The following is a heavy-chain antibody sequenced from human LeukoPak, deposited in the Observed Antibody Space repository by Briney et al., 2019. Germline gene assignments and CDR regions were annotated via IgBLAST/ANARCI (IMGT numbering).Heavy chain of an antibody. CDR1: GFTFSTYS. J-gene: IGHJ6*02. CDR2: ISSSSSII. V-gene: IGHV3-48*04. CDR3: ARDRVRGVIMDDYYYYGMDV. Sequence: PGGSLRLSCAASGFTFSTYSMNWVRQAPGKGLEWVSYISSSSSIIYYADSVKGRFTISRDNAKNSLYLQMNSLRAEDTAVYYCARDRVRGVIMDDYYYYGMDVWGQGTTVTVSS. D-gene: IGHD3-10*02.